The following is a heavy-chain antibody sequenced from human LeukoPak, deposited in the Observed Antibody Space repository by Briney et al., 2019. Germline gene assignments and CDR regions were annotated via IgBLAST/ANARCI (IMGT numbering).Heavy chain of an antibody. CDR2: IKEDGSEK. D-gene: IGHD3-10*01. Sequence: GGSLRLSCAASGFTFSRYWMTWVRQAPGKGLEWVANIKEDGSEKYYADSVKGRFTISRDNSKNTLYLQMNSLRAEDTAVYYCARDGYGFGDEERSDYWGQGTLVTVSS. J-gene: IGHJ4*02. V-gene: IGHV3-7*01. CDR1: GFTFSRYW. CDR3: ARDGYGFGDEERSDY.